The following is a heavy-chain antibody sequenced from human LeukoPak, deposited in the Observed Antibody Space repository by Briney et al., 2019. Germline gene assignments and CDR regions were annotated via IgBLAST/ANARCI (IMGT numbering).Heavy chain of an antibody. V-gene: IGHV3-15*01. CDR2: IKRKTDGGTT. D-gene: IGHD2-15*01. J-gene: IGHJ4*02. CDR1: GFSFNDAW. CDR3: TTDTRRVVVPK. Sequence: GGSLRLSCAASGFSFNDAWMSWVRQAPGKGLEWVGRIKRKTDGGTTDYAAPVKGRFTITRDDSKTSLYLQMNNLKTEDTAVYYCTTDTRRVVVPKWGQGTLVTVSS.